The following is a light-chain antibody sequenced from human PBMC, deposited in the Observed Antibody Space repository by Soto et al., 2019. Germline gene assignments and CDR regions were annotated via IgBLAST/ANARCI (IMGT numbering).Light chain of an antibody. CDR1: QSIGKW. V-gene: IGKV1-5*01. CDR2: DAS. Sequence: DIQMTQSPSTLSASVGDRVIITCRASQSIGKWLAWYQQRPGKAPKLLIYDASNLESGVPSRFRGSTSGTEFTLTVSSLQPDDFATYYRQQYNTYPRSFGGGTKVEIK. CDR3: QQYNTYPRS. J-gene: IGKJ4*01.